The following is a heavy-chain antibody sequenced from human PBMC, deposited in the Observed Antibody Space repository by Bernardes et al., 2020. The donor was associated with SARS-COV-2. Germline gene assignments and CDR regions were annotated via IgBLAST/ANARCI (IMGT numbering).Heavy chain of an antibody. Sequence: SETLSLTCTVSGASISSTNYYWGWIRQPPGKGLEWIGSIHYSGNTYYRPSLRSRLTITVDTAKNQFSLKLSSVTAADTAVYYCARFPLRDYAAAVADYWGRGTLATVSS. J-gene: IGHJ4*02. CDR1: GASISSTNYY. CDR2: IHYSGNT. CDR3: ARFPLRDYAAAVADY. V-gene: IGHV4-39*01. D-gene: IGHD3-16*01.